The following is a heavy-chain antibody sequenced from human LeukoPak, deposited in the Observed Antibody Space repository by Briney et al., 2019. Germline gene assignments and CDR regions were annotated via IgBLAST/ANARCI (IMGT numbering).Heavy chain of an antibody. V-gene: IGHV3-23*01. Sequence: PGGSLRPSCAASGFTFSSYAMTWVRQAPGKGLEWVSGITGSGGSAYYADSVKGRLAISTDNSKNTLYLQMNSLRAEDAAVYYCAAVNDSSGYHPLDYWGQGTLVTVSS. J-gene: IGHJ4*02. CDR2: ITGSGGSA. D-gene: IGHD3-22*01. CDR1: GFTFSSYA. CDR3: AAVNDSSGYHPLDY.